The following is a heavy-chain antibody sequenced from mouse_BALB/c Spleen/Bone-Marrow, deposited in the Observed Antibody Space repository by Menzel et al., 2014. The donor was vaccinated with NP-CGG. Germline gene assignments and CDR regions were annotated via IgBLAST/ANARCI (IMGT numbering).Heavy chain of an antibody. Sequence: EVKVVESGGGLVKPGGSLNLSCAASGFTFSSFTLSWVRQTPEKRLEWVGTISVGDSTYYPGSVKGRFTISRDNARNILYLQMSSPRSEDTAMYYCARWTTYPLKDYWGQGTSVTVSS. CDR3: ARWTTYPLKDY. J-gene: IGHJ4*01. CDR1: GFTFSSFT. CDR2: ISVGDST. D-gene: IGHD5-5*01. V-gene: IGHV5-6-5*01.